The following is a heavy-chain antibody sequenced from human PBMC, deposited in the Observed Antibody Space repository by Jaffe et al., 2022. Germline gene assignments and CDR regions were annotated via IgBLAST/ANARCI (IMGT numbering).Heavy chain of an antibody. J-gene: IGHJ6*03. D-gene: IGHD5-12*01. CDR2: INHSGST. CDR3: ARVGGVWVATIKGYYYYMDV. V-gene: IGHV4-34*01. CDR1: GGSFSGYY. Sequence: QVQLQQWGAGLLKPSETLSLTCAVYGGSFSGYYWSWIRQPPGKGLEWIGEINHSGSTNYNPSLKSRVTISVDTSKNQFSLKLSSVTAADTAVYYCARVGGVWVATIKGYYYYMDVWGKGTTVTVSS.